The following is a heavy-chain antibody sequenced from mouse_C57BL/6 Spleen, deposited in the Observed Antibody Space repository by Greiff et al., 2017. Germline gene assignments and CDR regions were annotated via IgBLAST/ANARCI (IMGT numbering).Heavy chain of an antibody. CDR2: IHPNSGST. J-gene: IGHJ1*03. Sequence: QVQLKQPGAELVKPGASVKLSCKASGYTFTSYWMHWVKQRPGQGLEWIGMIHPNSGSTNYNEKFKSKATLTVDKSSSTAYMQLSSLTSEDSAVYYCASSITTVVATNFEVWGTGTTVTVSS. V-gene: IGHV1-64*01. CDR3: ASSITTVVATNFEV. CDR1: GYTFTSYW. D-gene: IGHD1-1*01.